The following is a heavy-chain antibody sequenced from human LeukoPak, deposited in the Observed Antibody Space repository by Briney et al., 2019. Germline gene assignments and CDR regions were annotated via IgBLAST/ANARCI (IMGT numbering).Heavy chain of an antibody. J-gene: IGHJ4*02. Sequence: GGSLRLSCAASGFTFKSFSMTWVRQAPGKGLEWVSYISSSGSTIYYADSVKGRFTISRDNAKNSLYLQMNSLRAEDTAVYYCARARQLWGTGVWYFDYWGQGTLVTVSS. D-gene: IGHD5-18*01. CDR2: ISSSGSTI. CDR1: GFTFKSFS. V-gene: IGHV3-48*03. CDR3: ARARQLWGTGVWYFDY.